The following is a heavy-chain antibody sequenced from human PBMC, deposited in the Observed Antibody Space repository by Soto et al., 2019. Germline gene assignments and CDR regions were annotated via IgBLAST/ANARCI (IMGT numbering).Heavy chain of an antibody. Sequence: GGSLRLSCADSGLSFSSYGMHWVRQAPGEGLEWVAAISYDGSNKNYLASVEGRFTISRDNAKNSLYLEMISLRPEDTALYYCVKDKGGIRGAFDIWGQGTMVTVSS. CDR1: GLSFSSYG. V-gene: IGHV3-30*18. CDR3: VKDKGGIRGAFDI. CDR2: ISYDGSNK. J-gene: IGHJ3*02. D-gene: IGHD6-13*01.